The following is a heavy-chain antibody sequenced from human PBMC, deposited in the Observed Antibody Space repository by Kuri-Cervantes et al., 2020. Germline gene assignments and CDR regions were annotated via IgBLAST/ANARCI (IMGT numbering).Heavy chain of an antibody. CDR2: INPSGGST. J-gene: IGHJ4*02. CDR1: GGTFSSYT. Sequence: ASVKVSCKASGGTFSSYTISWVRQAPGQGLEWMGIINPSGGSTSYAQKFQGRVTMTRDTSISTAYMELSRLRSDGTAVYYCARRTPDWRIDYWGQGTLVTVSS. V-gene: IGHV1-46*01. D-gene: IGHD3-3*01. CDR3: ARRTPDWRIDY.